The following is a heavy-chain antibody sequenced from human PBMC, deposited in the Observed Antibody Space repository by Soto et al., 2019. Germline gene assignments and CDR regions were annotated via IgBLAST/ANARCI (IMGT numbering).Heavy chain of an antibody. V-gene: IGHV3-23*01. CDR1: GFTISSYA. CDR2: IGGGTGGT. D-gene: IGHD6-19*01. J-gene: IGHJ4*02. CDR3: ARGIVIAVTGPLDY. Sequence: EVQLLESGGGLVQPGGSLRLSCAASGFTISSYAMSWVRQPPGQGLEWVSSIGGGTGGTYCPDSVKGRFTISRDNSKSTLYLQMNSLRAEDTAVYYCARGIVIAVTGPLDYWVQGILITVSA.